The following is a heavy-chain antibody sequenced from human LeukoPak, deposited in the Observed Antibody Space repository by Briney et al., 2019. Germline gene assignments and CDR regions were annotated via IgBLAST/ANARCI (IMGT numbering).Heavy chain of an antibody. CDR1: GFTFSSYW. J-gene: IGHJ4*02. Sequence: GGSLRLSCAASGFTFSSYWMHWVRQAPGKGLVWVSRINSDGSITTYAGSVKGRFTISRDNAKNTLYLQMNSLRDEDTAVYFCARGHYGPDYWGQGTLVTVSS. CDR2: INSDGSIT. D-gene: IGHD3-10*01. V-gene: IGHV3-74*03. CDR3: ARGHYGPDY.